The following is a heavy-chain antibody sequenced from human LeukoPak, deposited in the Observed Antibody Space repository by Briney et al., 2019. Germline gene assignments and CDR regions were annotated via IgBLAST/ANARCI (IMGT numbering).Heavy chain of an antibody. V-gene: IGHV5-51*01. CDR1: GYSFATYW. CDR3: ARGSYSSQNGFYYMDV. CDR2: IYPGDSDT. Sequence: PGESLKISCKGSGYSFATYWIGWVRQMPGKGLEWMGIIYPGDSDTRYSPSFQGQVTISADKSISTAYVQWSSLKASDIAMYYCARGSYSSQNGFYYMDVWGKGTTVTVSS. D-gene: IGHD6-13*01. J-gene: IGHJ6*03.